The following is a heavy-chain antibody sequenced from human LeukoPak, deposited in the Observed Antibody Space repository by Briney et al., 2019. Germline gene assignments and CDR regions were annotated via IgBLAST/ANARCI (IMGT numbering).Heavy chain of an antibody. J-gene: IGHJ4*02. D-gene: IGHD3-16*01. Sequence: ASVKVSCKASGYTFTSYAMHWVRQAPGQRLEWMGWINAGNGNTKCSQKFQGRVTITRDTSASTAYMELSSLRSEDTAVYYCARRAGEEGFDYWGQGTLVTVSS. CDR1: GYTFTSYA. CDR3: ARRAGEEGFDY. CDR2: INAGNGNT. V-gene: IGHV1-3*01.